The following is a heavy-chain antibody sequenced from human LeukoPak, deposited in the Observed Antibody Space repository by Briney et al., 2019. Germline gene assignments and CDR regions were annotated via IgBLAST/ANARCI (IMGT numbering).Heavy chain of an antibody. CDR1: GGSLCGYY. Sequence: SETLSLTCTDPGGSLCGYYWSWVRQTAGKGLEWSGRIYDSGNTKYNPSLKGRVTMTLDTSKNHSSLRLSSVTAADTAVYYCARCFDGHNAFDIWGQGTMVTVSS. D-gene: IGHD3-9*01. CDR2: IYDSGNT. CDR3: ARCFDGHNAFDI. J-gene: IGHJ3*02. V-gene: IGHV4-4*07.